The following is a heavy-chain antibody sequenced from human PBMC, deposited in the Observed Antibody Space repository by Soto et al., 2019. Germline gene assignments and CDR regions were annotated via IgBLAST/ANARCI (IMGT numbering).Heavy chain of an antibody. V-gene: IGHV3-30-3*01. D-gene: IGHD3-3*01. CDR3: ARDLLRFLEWLPLTRPLGPPGDV. J-gene: IGHJ6*02. CDR1: GFTFSSYA. Sequence: QVQLVESGGGVVQPGRSLRLSCAASGFTFSSYAMHWVRQAPGKGLEWVAVISYDGSNKYYADSVKGRFTISRDDSKNTLYLQMNSLRAEDTAVYHCARDLLRFLEWLPLTRPLGPPGDVWGQGTTVTVSS. CDR2: ISYDGSNK.